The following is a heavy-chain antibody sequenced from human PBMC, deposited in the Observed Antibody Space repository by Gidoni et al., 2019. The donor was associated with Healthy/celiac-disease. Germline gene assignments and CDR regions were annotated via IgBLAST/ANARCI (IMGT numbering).Heavy chain of an antibody. V-gene: IGHV4-34*01. CDR2: INHSGST. Sequence: QVQLQQWGAGLLQPSETLSLTGAVYGGSFSGYYWSWIRQPPGKGLEWIGEINHSGSTNDNPSLKSRVTISVDTSKNQFSLKLSSVTAADTAVYYCARGHNAITMIVVVTAGDFDYWGQGTLVTVSS. CDR3: ARGHNAITMIVVVTAGDFDY. J-gene: IGHJ4*02. CDR1: GGSFSGYY. D-gene: IGHD3-22*01.